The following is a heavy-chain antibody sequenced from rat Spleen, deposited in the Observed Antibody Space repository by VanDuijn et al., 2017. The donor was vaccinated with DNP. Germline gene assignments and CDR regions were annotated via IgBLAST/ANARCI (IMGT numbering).Heavy chain of an antibody. CDR2: ISTSGGST. CDR1: GFTFSNSD. J-gene: IGHJ2*01. D-gene: IGHD1-6*01. Sequence: EVQLVESGGGLVQPGRSMKLSCAASGFTFSNSDMAWVRQAPTKGLEWVASISTSGGSTYYRDSVKGRFTISSDNAKSTLYLQMESLRSEDTATYYCTTDVYLEGYYWCQGVMVTVSS. V-gene: IGHV5-27*01. CDR3: TTDVYLEGYY.